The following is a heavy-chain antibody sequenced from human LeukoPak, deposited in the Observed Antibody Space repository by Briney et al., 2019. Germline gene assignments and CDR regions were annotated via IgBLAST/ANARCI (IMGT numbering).Heavy chain of an antibody. J-gene: IGHJ5*02. D-gene: IGHD1-26*01. CDR3: ARHEYSGSYYGLSWFDP. CDR2: IYYSGST. Sequence: PSETLSLTCTVSGGSISSSGYYWGWIRQPPGKGLEWIASIYYSGSTYYNPSLKSRVTISVDTSKNQLSLKLSSLTAADTAVYYCARHEYSGSYYGLSWFDPWGQGTLVTVSS. CDR1: GGSISSSGYY. V-gene: IGHV4-39*01.